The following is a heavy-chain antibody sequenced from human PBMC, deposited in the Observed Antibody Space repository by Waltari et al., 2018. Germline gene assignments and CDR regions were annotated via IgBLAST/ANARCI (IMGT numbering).Heavy chain of an antibody. J-gene: IGHJ2*01. CDR2: SNSDGSST. CDR1: GFTYSMYW. V-gene: IGHV3-74*01. CDR3: ARGARRTTVTTGWWYFDL. Sequence: EVQLVESGGGLVQPGGSLRLSCAASGFTYSMYWRHWVSQAPGKGLVWVSRSNSDGSSTSYADSVKGRFTISKDNAKNTVYLQMNSLRAEDTAIYYCARGARRTTVTTGWWYFDLWGRGTLVTVSS. D-gene: IGHD4-17*01.